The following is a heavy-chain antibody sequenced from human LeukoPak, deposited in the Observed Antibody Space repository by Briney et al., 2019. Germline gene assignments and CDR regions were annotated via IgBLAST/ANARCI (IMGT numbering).Heavy chain of an antibody. CDR3: ARPGDSESFYRANHY. CDR1: GFSFNTYP. Sequence: QPGRSLRLSCAASGFSFNTYPMHWVRQGPGKGLEWVAVISNDGNNKYYADSVKGRFTISRDNSNNTLSLQMTGLRVEDTAVYYCARPGDSESFYRANHYWGRGTLVTVS. D-gene: IGHD3-10*01. V-gene: IGHV3-30*04. J-gene: IGHJ4*02. CDR2: ISNDGNNK.